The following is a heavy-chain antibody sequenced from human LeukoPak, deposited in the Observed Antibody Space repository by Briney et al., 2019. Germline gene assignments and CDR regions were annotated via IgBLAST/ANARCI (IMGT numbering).Heavy chain of an antibody. CDR1: GYTFTGYY. J-gene: IGHJ4*02. V-gene: IGHV1-2*02. Sequence: ASVKVSCKASGYTFTGYYMHWVRQAPGQGLEWMGWINPNSGGTNYAQKFQGRVTMTEDTSTDTAYMELSSLRSEDTAVYYCATDLYCSSTSCYLDWGQGTLVTVSS. CDR2: INPNSGGT. D-gene: IGHD2-2*01. CDR3: ATDLYCSSTSCYLD.